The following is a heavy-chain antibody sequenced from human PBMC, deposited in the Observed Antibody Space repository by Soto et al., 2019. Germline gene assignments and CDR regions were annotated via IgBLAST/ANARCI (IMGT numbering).Heavy chain of an antibody. D-gene: IGHD1-26*01. CDR2: IYEGGST. Sequence: PSETLSLTCTFSSASTSTHNWSLIRQTPGKGLEWIGYIYEGGSTYYNPSLRSRVTISVDASKNQFSVKVSSVTATDTAVYYCARSVGDYYYGMDVWGQGTTVTVSS. J-gene: IGHJ6*02. V-gene: IGHV4-59*04. CDR1: SASTSTHN. CDR3: ARSVGDYYYGMDV.